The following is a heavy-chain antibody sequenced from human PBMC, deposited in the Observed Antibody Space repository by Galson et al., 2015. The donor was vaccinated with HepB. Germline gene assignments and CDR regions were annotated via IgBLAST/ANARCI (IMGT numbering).Heavy chain of an antibody. CDR1: GFTFSNYA. V-gene: IGHV3-23*01. CDR2: ISGSGGST. J-gene: IGHJ4*02. CDR3: ASLRGDVVVVPADPSFDY. D-gene: IGHD2-2*01. Sequence: SLRLSCAASGFTFSNYAMNWVRQAPGKGLEWVSTISGSGGSTYYGDSLKGRFTISRDNSRNTLYLQMNSLRAEDTAVYYCASLRGDVVVVPADPSFDYWGQGTLVTVSS.